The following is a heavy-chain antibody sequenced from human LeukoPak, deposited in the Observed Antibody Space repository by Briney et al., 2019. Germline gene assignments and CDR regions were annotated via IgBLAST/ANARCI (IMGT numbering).Heavy chain of an antibody. CDR2: IYLGDSAT. CDR3: ARLRDFWSGYYFDY. D-gene: IGHD3-3*01. CDR1: GYSFSTYW. Sequence: GEPLKISCKGSGYSFSTYWIGWVRQMPGKGLEWMGIIYLGDSATSYSPALQDQVTISADKSIGTDYPQWNSLKTSDTAMYYCARLRDFWSGYYFDYWGQGTLVTASS. J-gene: IGHJ4*02. V-gene: IGHV5-51*01.